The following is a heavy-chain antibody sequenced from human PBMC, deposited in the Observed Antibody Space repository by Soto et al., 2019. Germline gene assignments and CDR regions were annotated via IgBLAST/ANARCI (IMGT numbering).Heavy chain of an antibody. CDR3: ARAAHSVLRYCYWPVWYAFDI. J-gene: IGHJ3*02. Sequence: QVQLVQSGAEVKKPGASVKVSFKASGYTFTSYGISWGRKAPGQGLEWMGWISAYNGNTNYAQKLHGRVTMTTNTSTSKACIALRSLRFDDTAVYYCARAAHSVLRYCYWPVWYAFDIWGQGTMVTVSS. CDR2: ISAYNGNT. V-gene: IGHV1-18*01. D-gene: IGHD3-9*01. CDR1: GYTFTSYG.